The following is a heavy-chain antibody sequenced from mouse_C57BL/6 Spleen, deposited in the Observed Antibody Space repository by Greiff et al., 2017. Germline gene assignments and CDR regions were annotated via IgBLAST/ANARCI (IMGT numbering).Heavy chain of an antibody. CDR1: GYTFTTYP. CDR2: FHPYNDDT. Sequence: QVQLQQSGAELVKPGASVKMSCKASGYTFTTYPIEWMKQNHGKSLEWIGNFHPYNDDTKYNEKFKGKATLTVEKSSSTVYLELRRLTSDDSAVYYDARDYYGSSSCALDYWGQGTTVTVSS. V-gene: IGHV1-47*01. D-gene: IGHD1-1*01. CDR3: ARDYYGSSSCALDY. J-gene: IGHJ4*01.